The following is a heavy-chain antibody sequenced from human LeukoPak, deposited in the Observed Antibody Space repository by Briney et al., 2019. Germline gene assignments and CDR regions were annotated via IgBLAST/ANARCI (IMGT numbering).Heavy chain of an antibody. CDR2: ISGSADTA. J-gene: IGHJ5*02. D-gene: IGHD2-2*01. V-gene: IGHV3-48*03. Sequence: PGGSLRLSCAASGFTFSTYEINWVRQAPGKGLEWISYISGSADTAYYADSVKGRFTISRDNAKNSLYLQMNSLRAEDTAVYYCARGSEVVAAANNWFDPWGQGTLVTVSS. CDR3: ARGSEVVAAANNWFDP. CDR1: GFTFSTYE.